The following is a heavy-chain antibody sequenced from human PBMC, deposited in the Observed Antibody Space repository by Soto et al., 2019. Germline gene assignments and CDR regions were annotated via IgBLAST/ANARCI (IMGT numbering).Heavy chain of an antibody. CDR1: GYTFTSYY. Sequence: GASVKVSCKASGYTFTSYYMHWVRQAPGQGLEWMGIINPSGGSTSYAQKFQGRVTMTRDTSTSTVYMELSSLRSEDTAVYYCARGYCSGGSCYDYYYGMDVWGQGTTVTVSS. CDR3: ARGYCSGGSCYDYYYGMDV. J-gene: IGHJ6*02. D-gene: IGHD2-15*01. CDR2: INPSGGST. V-gene: IGHV1-46*03.